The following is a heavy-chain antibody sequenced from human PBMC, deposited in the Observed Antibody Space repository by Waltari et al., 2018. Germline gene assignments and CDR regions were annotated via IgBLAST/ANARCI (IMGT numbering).Heavy chain of an antibody. J-gene: IGHJ5*02. CDR3: ARAKWWPRVVNWFDP. D-gene: IGHD2-15*01. Sequence: QVQLQQWGAGLLKPSETLSLTCAVYGGSFSGYYWSWIRQPPGKGLEWIGEINHSGSTNYNPSLKSRFTISVDTSKNQFSRKLSSVTAADTAVYYCARAKWWPRVVNWFDPWGQGTLVTVSS. CDR2: INHSGST. V-gene: IGHV4-34*01. CDR1: GGSFSGYY.